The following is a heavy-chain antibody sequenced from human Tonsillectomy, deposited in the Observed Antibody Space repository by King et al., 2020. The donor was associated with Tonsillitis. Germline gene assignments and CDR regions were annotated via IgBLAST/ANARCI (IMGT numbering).Heavy chain of an antibody. D-gene: IGHD3-10*01. J-gene: IGHJ4*02. CDR2: IYYSGTT. CDR1: GDSISSGGFY. Sequence: QLQESGPGLVKPSQTLSLTCTVSGDSISSGGFYWSWIRQHPGKGLEWIGYIYYSGTTYYNPSLKSRVSISVDTSKNQFSLKLSSVTAAVTAVYYCASDEPTMVRGLYNDWSQGTLVTVSS. CDR3: ASDEPTMVRGLYND. V-gene: IGHV4-31*03.